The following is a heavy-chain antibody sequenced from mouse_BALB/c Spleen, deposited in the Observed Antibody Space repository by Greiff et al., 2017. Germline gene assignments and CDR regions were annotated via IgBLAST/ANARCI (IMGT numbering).Heavy chain of an antibody. J-gene: IGHJ3*01. Sequence: DVMLVESGGGLVQPGGSRKLSCAASGFTFSSFGMHWVRQAPEKGLEWVAYISSGSSTIYYADTVKGRFTISRDNPKNTLFLQMTSLRSEDTAMYYCARGGDYDWFAYWGQGTLVTVSA. D-gene: IGHD2-4*01. CDR1: GFTFSSFG. V-gene: IGHV5-17*02. CDR2: ISSGSSTI. CDR3: ARGGDYDWFAY.